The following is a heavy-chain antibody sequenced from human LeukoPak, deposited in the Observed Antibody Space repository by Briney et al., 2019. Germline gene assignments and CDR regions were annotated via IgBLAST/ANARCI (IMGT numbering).Heavy chain of an antibody. Sequence: RPGGSLRLSCAASGFTFDDYGMSWVRQAPGKGLEWVSGINWNGGSTGYADSVKGRFTISRDNAKNSLYLQMNSLRAEDTALYYCARSVTDYYYYYYMDVWGKGTTVTVSS. D-gene: IGHD4-11*01. CDR3: ARSVTDYYYYYYMDV. V-gene: IGHV3-20*04. J-gene: IGHJ6*03. CDR1: GFTFDDYG. CDR2: INWNGGST.